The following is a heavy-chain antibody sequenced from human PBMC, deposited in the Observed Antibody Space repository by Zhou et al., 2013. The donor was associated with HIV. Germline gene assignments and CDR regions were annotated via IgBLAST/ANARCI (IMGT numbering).Heavy chain of an antibody. J-gene: IGHJ5*02. CDR1: GYTFTSYD. D-gene: IGHD5-18*01. CDR3: ARGIQYSYGYVWFDP. CDR2: MNPNSGNT. Sequence: QVQLVQSGAEVKKPGASVKVSCKASGYTFTSYDIHWVRQATGQGLEWMGWMNPNSGNTAYAQKFQGRVTMTRNTSISTAYMEVSSLRSEDTAVYYCARGIQYSYGYVWFDPWGQGTLVTVSS. V-gene: IGHV1-8*01.